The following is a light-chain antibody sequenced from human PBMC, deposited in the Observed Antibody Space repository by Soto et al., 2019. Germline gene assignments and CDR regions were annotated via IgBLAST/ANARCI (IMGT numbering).Light chain of an antibody. J-gene: IGLJ3*02. CDR1: TGAVTSGYY. Sequence: QAVVTQEPSLTVSPGGTVTLTCASSTGAVTSGYYPNWFQQKPGQAPRPLIYSTNIRHSWTPARFSGSLLGGKAALTLSGVQPEEGGEYYCLVFYGGAWVFGGGTKLTVL. CDR2: STN. V-gene: IGLV7-43*01. CDR3: LVFYGGAWV.